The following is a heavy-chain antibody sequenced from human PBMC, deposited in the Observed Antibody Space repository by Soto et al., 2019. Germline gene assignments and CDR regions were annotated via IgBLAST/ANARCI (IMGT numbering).Heavy chain of an antibody. Sequence: EVQLLESGGGLVQPGGSLRLSCAASGFTFSTYAMNWVRQAPGKGLEWVSGISGSGDSTYYADSVKGRFTVSRDNSKNTLYLQMNSLRAEDTAVFYCAKARRSGWSFDYWGQGPLVTVSS. CDR2: ISGSGDST. CDR3: AKARRSGWSFDY. V-gene: IGHV3-23*01. D-gene: IGHD6-19*01. CDR1: GFTFSTYA. J-gene: IGHJ4*02.